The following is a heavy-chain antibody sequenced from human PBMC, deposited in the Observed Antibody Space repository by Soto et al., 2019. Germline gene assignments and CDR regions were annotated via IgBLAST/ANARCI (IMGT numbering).Heavy chain of an antibody. Sequence: PSETLSLTCAVSGGSISSGGYSWSWIRQPPGKGLEWTGYIYHSGSTNYNPSLKSRVTISVDTSKNQFSLKLSSVTAADTAVYYCARGETFMIVVARWFDPWGQGTLVTVSS. CDR3: ARGETFMIVVARWFDP. J-gene: IGHJ5*02. V-gene: IGHV4-30-2*01. D-gene: IGHD3-22*01. CDR1: GGSISSGGYS. CDR2: IYHSGST.